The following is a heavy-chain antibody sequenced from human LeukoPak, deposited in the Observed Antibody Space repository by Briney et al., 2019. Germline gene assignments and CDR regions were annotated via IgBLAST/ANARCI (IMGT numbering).Heavy chain of an antibody. Sequence: ASVKVSCKASGYTFTSYGISWVRQAPGQGLEWMGWISAYNGNTNYAQKLQGRVTMTTDTSTSTAYMELRSLRSDDTAVYYCARVVDYYDSSGYCDCWGQGTLVTVSS. D-gene: IGHD3-22*01. J-gene: IGHJ4*02. CDR1: GYTFTSYG. V-gene: IGHV1-18*01. CDR3: ARVVDYYDSSGYCDC. CDR2: ISAYNGNT.